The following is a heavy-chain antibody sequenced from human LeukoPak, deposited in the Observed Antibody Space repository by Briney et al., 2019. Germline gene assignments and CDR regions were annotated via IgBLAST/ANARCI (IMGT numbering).Heavy chain of an antibody. J-gene: IGHJ4*02. CDR1: GFTVSSNY. CDR2: IYSGGST. D-gene: IGHD4-17*01. CDR3: ARESRNGDYAFDY. V-gene: IGHV3-53*01. Sequence: GGSLRLSCAASGFTVSSNYMSWVRQAPGKGLEWVSVIYSGGSTYYADSVKGRFTISRDNSKNTLYLQVNSLRAEDTAVYYCARESRNGDYAFDYWGQGTLVTVSS.